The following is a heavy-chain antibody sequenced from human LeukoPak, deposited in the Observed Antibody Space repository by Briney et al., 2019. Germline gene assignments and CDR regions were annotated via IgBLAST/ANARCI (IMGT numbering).Heavy chain of an antibody. CDR3: AKRGVVIRVFLVGFHKEAYYFDS. Sequence: GGSLRLSCAVSGVTLSNYGMSWVRQAPGKGLEWVAGLSGSAGGTNYADSVQGRFTISRDNPKNTLYLQMNSLRAEDTAVYFCAKRGVVIRVFLVGFHKEAYYFDSWGQGALVTVSS. CDR1: GVTLSNYG. J-gene: IGHJ4*02. V-gene: IGHV3-23*01. D-gene: IGHD3-10*01. CDR2: LSGSAGGT.